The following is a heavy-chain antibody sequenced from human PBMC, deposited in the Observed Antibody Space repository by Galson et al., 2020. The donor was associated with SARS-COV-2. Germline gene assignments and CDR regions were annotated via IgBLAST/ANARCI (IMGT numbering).Heavy chain of an antibody. D-gene: IGHD2-15*01. CDR3: VREWNCGASCYTVDL. Sequence: GGSLRLSCAASGFTFSRRWMSWVRQAPGKGLERVANLNEDGSRRYYPDSVRGRFTVFRDNARNSLYLQMNRLRVEDTAVYYCVREWNCGASCYTVDLRGQGALVTVAS. V-gene: IGHV3-7*01. CDR2: LNEDGSRR. J-gene: IGHJ5*02. CDR1: GFTFSRRW.